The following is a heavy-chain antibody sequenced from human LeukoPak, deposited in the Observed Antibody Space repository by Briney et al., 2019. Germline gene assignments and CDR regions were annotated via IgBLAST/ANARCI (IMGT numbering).Heavy chain of an antibody. V-gene: IGHV4-30-4*01. D-gene: IGHD7-27*01. Sequence: SQTLSLTCTISGGSISSGGYYWSWIRQPPGKGLEWIGYIYYSGSTYYNPSLKSRVTISVDTSKNQFSLKLSSVTAADTAVYYCASPTGDWYGMDVWGQGTTVTVSS. J-gene: IGHJ6*02. CDR2: IYYSGST. CDR1: GGSISSGGYY. CDR3: ASPTGDWYGMDV.